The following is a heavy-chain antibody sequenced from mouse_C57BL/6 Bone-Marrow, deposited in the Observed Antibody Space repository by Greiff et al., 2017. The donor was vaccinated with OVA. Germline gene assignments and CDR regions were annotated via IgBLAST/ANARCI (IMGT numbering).Heavy chain of an antibody. Sequence: QVQLQQPGAELVKPGASVKLSCKASGYTFTSYWMQWVKQRPGQGLEWIGEIDPSASYTNYNQKFKGKATLTVDTSSSTAYMQLRSLTSADSAVYYCAKDGKGAMDCWGQGTSVTVSS. CDR1: GYTFTSYW. J-gene: IGHJ4*01. V-gene: IGHV1-50*01. CDR2: IDPSASYT. D-gene: IGHD2-1*01. CDR3: AKDGKGAMDC.